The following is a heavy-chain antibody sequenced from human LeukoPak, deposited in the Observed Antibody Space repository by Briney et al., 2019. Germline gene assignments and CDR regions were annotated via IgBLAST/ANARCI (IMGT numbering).Heavy chain of an antibody. V-gene: IGHV3-23*01. Sequence: GGSLRLSCAASGFTFSSYAMSWVRQAPGKGLEWVSGMSGSGGSTYYADSVKGRFTISRDNSKNTLYLQMNSLRAEDTAVYYCAKDVSLWFGEGVDYWGQGTLVTVSA. CDR1: GFTFSSYA. J-gene: IGHJ4*02. CDR2: MSGSGGST. CDR3: AKDVSLWFGEGVDY. D-gene: IGHD3-10*01.